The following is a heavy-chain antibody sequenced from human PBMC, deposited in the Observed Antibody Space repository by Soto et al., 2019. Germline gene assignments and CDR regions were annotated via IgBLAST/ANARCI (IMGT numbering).Heavy chain of an antibody. V-gene: IGHV3-23*01. D-gene: IGHD3-10*01. CDR1: GFTFSSYA. CDR2: ISGSGGST. J-gene: IGHJ6*02. Sequence: GSLRLSCAASGFTFSSYAMSWVRQAPGKGLEWVSAISGSGGSTYYADSVKGRFTISRDNSKNTLYLQMNSLRAEDTAVYYCAKRDYYGSGYYYGMDVWGQGTTVTVSS. CDR3: AKRDYYGSGYYYGMDV.